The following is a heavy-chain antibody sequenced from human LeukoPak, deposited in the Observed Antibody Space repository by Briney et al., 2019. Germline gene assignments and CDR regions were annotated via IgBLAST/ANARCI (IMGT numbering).Heavy chain of an antibody. CDR3: AREGSSGPYYFDY. Sequence: ASVKVSCKASGGTFSSYAISWVRQAPGQGLEWMGGIIPIFGTANYAQKFQGRVTITTDESTSTAYMELSSLRSEDTAVYYCAREGSSGPYYFDYWGQGTLVTVSS. CDR1: GGTFSSYA. CDR2: IIPIFGTA. J-gene: IGHJ4*02. V-gene: IGHV1-69*05. D-gene: IGHD3-22*01.